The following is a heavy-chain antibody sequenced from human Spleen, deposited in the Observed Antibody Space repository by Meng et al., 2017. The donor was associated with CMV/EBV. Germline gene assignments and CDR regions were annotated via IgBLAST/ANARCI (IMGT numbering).Heavy chain of an antibody. CDR1: GFTFSSYA. CDR2: ISGSGGST. V-gene: IGHV3-23*01. J-gene: IGHJ6*02. D-gene: IGHD4-11*01. CDR3: AKDLHDYSNYYGTPYYYYGMDV. Sequence: GGSLRLSCAASGFTFSSYAMSWVRQAPGKGLEWVSAISGSGGSTYYADSVKGRFTISRDNSKNTLYLQMNSLRAEDTAVYYCAKDLHDYSNYYGTPYYYYGMDVWGQGTTVTVSS.